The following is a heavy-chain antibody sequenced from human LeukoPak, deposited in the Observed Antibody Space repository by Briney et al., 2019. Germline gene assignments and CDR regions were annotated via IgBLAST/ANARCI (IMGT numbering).Heavy chain of an antibody. D-gene: IGHD6-19*01. CDR3: TRDPPYSSGRGYFDY. Sequence: PGRSLRLSCTASGFTFGDYAMSWVRQAPGKGLEWVGFIRSKAYGGTTEYAASVKGRFTISRDDSKSIAYLQMNSLKTEDTAVYYRTRDPPYSSGRGYFDYWGQGTLVTVSS. V-gene: IGHV3-49*04. CDR1: GFTFGDYA. J-gene: IGHJ4*02. CDR2: IRSKAYGGTT.